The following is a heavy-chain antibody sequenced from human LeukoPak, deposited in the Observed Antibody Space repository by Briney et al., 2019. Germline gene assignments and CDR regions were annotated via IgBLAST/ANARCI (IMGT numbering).Heavy chain of an antibody. CDR3: AKDRSGSYSQGLDY. CDR1: GFTFSDYY. Sequence: GGSLRLSCAASGFTFSDYYMSWVRQAPGKGLEWVLYTSSSSSTIYYADSVKSRFTISRDNSKNTLYLQMNSLRAEDTAVYYCAKDRSGSYSQGLDYWGQGTLVTVSS. J-gene: IGHJ4*02. D-gene: IGHD1-26*01. V-gene: IGHV3-11*04. CDR2: TSSSSSTI.